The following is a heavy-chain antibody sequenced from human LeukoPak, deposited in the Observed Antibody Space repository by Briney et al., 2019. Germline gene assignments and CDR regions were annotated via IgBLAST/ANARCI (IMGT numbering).Heavy chain of an antibody. CDR3: AYCSSTSCYS. CDR1: GGSFSGYY. J-gene: IGHJ4*02. Sequence: WETLSLTCAVYGGSFSGYYWSWIRQPPGKGLEWIGEINHSGSTNYNPSLKSRVTISVDTSKNQFSLKLSSVTAADTAVYYCAYCSSTSCYSWGQGTLVTVSS. CDR2: INHSGST. V-gene: IGHV4-34*01. D-gene: IGHD2-2*01.